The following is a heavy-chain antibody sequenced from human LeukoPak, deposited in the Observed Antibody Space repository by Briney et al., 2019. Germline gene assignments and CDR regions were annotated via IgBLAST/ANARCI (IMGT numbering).Heavy chain of an antibody. Sequence: SETLSLTCAVYGGSFSGYYWSWIRQPPGKGLEWIGEINHSGSTNYNPSLKSRVTISVDTSKNQFSLKLSSVTAADTAMYYCARSGGYCSKGVCYIISLADYWGQGTLVSVSS. D-gene: IGHD2-8*01. CDR3: ARSGGYCSKGVCYIISLADY. CDR1: GGSFSGYY. V-gene: IGHV4-34*01. CDR2: INHSGST. J-gene: IGHJ4*02.